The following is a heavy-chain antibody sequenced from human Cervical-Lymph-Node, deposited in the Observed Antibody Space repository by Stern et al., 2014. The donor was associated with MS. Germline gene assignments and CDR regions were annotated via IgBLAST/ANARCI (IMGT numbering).Heavy chain of an antibody. CDR1: GYTFTSYY. V-gene: IGHV1-46*01. J-gene: IGHJ4*02. D-gene: IGHD3/OR15-3a*01. CDR3: ARGSGWTPHYFDY. Sequence: QDQLVQSGAEVKKPGASVKVSCEASGYTFTSYYMQWVRQAPGQGPEWMGIINPSGGSTSYAQKFQGRVTMTSDTSTSTVYMELSSLRSEDTAVYYCARGSGWTPHYFDYWGQGTLVTVSS. CDR2: INPSGGST.